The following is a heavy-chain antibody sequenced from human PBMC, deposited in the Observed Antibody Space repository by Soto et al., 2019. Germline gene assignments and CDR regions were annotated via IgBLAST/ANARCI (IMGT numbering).Heavy chain of an antibody. Sequence: QVQLVQSGAEVKKPGSSVKVSCKASGGTFSSYAISWVRQAPGQGLEWMGGIIPIFGTANYAQKFQGRVTITADKSTSTAYMELSSLRSEDTAVYYCARCITIFGVVTNYYYYGMDVWGKGTTVTVSS. V-gene: IGHV1-69*06. J-gene: IGHJ6*04. CDR3: ARCITIFGVVTNYYYYGMDV. CDR1: GGTFSSYA. D-gene: IGHD3-3*01. CDR2: IIPIFGTA.